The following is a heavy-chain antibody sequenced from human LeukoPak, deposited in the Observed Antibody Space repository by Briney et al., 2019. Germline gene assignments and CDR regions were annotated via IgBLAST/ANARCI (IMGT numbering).Heavy chain of an antibody. CDR2: ISYDGSNK. D-gene: IGHD5-12*01. Sequence: GGSLRLSCAASGFTFSSYAMHWVRQAPGKGLEWVAVISYDGSNKYYADSVKGRFTISRDNSKNTLYLQMNSLRAGDTAVYYCARESPPIKGDYWGQGTLVTVSS. CDR1: GFTFSSYA. V-gene: IGHV3-30-3*01. J-gene: IGHJ4*02. CDR3: ARESPPIKGDY.